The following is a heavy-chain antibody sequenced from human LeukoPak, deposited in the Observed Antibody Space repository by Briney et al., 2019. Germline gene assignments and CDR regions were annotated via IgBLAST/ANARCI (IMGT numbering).Heavy chain of an antibody. CDR3: ARDPGSSGWYNGMDV. CDR2: INSDGSTT. D-gene: IGHD6-19*01. V-gene: IGHV3-74*01. J-gene: IGHJ6*02. CDR1: GFTFSNFW. Sequence: PGGSLRLSCAASGFTFSNFWMHWVRQAPGKGLVWVSRINSDGSTTNYADSVKGRFTISRDNAKNTLYLQMNSLRAEDTAVYYCARDPGSSGWYNGMDVWGQGTTVTVSS.